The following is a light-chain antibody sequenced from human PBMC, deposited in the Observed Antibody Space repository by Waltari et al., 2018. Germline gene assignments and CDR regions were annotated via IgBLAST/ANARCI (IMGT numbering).Light chain of an antibody. V-gene: IGKV3-20*01. CDR2: GGS. J-gene: IGKJ1*01. CDR1: PWVGKC. Sequence: SCRAHPWVGKCLAWYRQRSGHAPRLRIYGGSGRATGIPDRVRGGGAGTEFGLNFRRLVHEDFAVYDCETYVSLPGTFGQGTKVEIK. CDR3: ETYVSLPGT.